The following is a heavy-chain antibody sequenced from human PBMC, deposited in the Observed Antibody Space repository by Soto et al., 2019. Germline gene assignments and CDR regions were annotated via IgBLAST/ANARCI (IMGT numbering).Heavy chain of an antibody. D-gene: IGHD3-10*01. CDR1: GGSISSSSYY. CDR3: ARPRSPGYYDYGMDV. Sequence: QLQLQESGPGLVKPSATLSLTCTVSGGSISSSSYYWGWIRQPPGKGLEWIGSIYYSGSTYYNPPLKSRVTISVYTSKNQFSLKLSSVTAADTAVYCCARPRSPGYYDYGMDVWGQGTTVTVSS. J-gene: IGHJ6*02. CDR2: IYYSGST. V-gene: IGHV4-39*01.